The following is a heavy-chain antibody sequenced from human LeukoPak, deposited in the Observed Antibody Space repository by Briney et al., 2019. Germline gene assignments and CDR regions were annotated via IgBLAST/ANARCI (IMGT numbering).Heavy chain of an antibody. D-gene: IGHD1-26*01. CDR3: AREGGSYSISS. J-gene: IGHJ4*02. CDR1: GYTFTGYY. CDR2: INPKSGGT. V-gene: IGHV1-2*02. Sequence: GASVKVSCKASGYTFTGYYMHWVRQAPGQGLEWMGWINPKSGGTNYAQKFQGRVTMTRATSISPAYMELSRLRSDDTAVYYCAREGGSYSISSWGQGTLVTVCS.